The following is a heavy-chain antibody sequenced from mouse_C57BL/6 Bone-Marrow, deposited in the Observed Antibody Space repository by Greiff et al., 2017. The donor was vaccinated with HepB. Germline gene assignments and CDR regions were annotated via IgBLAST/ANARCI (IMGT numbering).Heavy chain of an antibody. CDR3: ANTYYFDY. V-gene: IGHV1-19*01. CDR2: INPYNGGT. CDR1: GYTFTDYY. Sequence: EVKLMESGPVLVKPGASVKMSCKASGYTFTDYYMNWVKQSHGKSLEWIGVINPYNGGTSYNQKFKGKATLTVDKSSSTAYMELNSLTSEDSAVYYCANTYYFDYWGQGTTLTVSS. J-gene: IGHJ2*01.